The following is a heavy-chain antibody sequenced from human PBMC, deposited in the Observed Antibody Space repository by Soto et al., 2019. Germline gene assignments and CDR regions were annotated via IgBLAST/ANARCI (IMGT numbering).Heavy chain of an antibody. CDR2: TYYRSQYYN. CDR1: GDSVSSNSAA. Sequence: SQTLSLTCAISGDSVSSNSAAWNWIRRSPSRGLEWLGRTYYRSQYYNDYAVSVKSRITINPDTSKNQFSLQLNSVTPEDTAVYYCARGRVLEPHDASDIWGQGTMVTVSS. CDR3: ARGRVLEPHDASDI. V-gene: IGHV6-1*01. J-gene: IGHJ3*02. D-gene: IGHD1-1*01.